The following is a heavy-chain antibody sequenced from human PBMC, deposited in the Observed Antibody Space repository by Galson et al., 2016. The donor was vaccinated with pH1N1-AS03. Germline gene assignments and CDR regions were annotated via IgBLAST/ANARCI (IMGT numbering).Heavy chain of an antibody. CDR1: GDSISTSD. V-gene: IGHV4-59*08. D-gene: IGHD3-3*01. CDR3: ARHATTRSEVFGVPFYHYYYTDV. Sequence: SETLSLTCTVSGDSISTSDWTWIRQPPGKGLESIGYISRSGSTHYNPSLKSRATISIDASKSQFSLSLSSVTAADTAVYYCARHATTRSEVFGVPFYHYYYTDVWGKGTTVTVSS. J-gene: IGHJ6*03. CDR2: ISRSGST.